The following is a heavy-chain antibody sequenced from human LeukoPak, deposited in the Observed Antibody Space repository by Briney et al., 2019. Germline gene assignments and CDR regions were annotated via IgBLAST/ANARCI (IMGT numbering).Heavy chain of an antibody. D-gene: IGHD5-24*01. J-gene: IGHJ4*02. CDR3: ARDQLNFPY. CDR2: ISSSGGTI. Sequence: KPGGSLRLSCAASGFTFSDYYMSWIRQAPGKGLEWVSYISSSGGTINYADSLKGRFTISRDNAKNSLYLEVYSLRAEDTALYYCARDQLNFPYWGQGTLVTVSS. V-gene: IGHV3-11*01. CDR1: GFTFSDYY.